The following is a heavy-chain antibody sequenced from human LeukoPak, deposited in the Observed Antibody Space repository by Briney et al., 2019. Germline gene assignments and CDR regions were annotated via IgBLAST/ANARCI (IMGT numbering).Heavy chain of an antibody. CDR1: GFTFNNYA. D-gene: IGHD7-27*01. CDR2: IGSRSTSI. Sequence: GGSLRLSCTVFGFTFNNYAMNWVRQAPGKGLEWVSSIGSRSTSIYYADSVKGRFTISRDNAKNSLYLQMNSLRAEDTAVYYCARETGEAFDYWGQGTLVTVSS. J-gene: IGHJ4*02. CDR3: ARETGEAFDY. V-gene: IGHV3-21*01.